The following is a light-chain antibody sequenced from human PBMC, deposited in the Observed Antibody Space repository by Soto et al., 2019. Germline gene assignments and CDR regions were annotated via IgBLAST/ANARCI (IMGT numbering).Light chain of an antibody. Sequence: DIQMTQSPSSLSASVGERVTITCQASQDISNHLNWYQQKPGKAPKLLIFDASSVEAGVPSRFSGSGSGTHFTFTIHSLQDEDIATYFCQQYGDLPLTFGGGTKV. CDR1: QDISNH. CDR3: QQYGDLPLT. V-gene: IGKV1-33*01. J-gene: IGKJ4*01. CDR2: DAS.